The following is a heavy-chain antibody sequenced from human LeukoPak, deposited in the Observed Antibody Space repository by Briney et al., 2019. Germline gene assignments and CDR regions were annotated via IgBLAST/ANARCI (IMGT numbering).Heavy chain of an antibody. CDR2: IYTSGST. D-gene: IGHD3-3*02. V-gene: IGHV4-61*02. Sequence: SETLSLTCTLSGGSISSGSYYWRWIRQPAGKGLEWIGRIYTSGSTNYNPSPKNRVTISVDTSKNQFSLKLSSVTAADTAVYYCARDLLDWGQGTLVSVSS. CDR1: GGSISSGSYY. CDR3: ARDLLD. J-gene: IGHJ4*02.